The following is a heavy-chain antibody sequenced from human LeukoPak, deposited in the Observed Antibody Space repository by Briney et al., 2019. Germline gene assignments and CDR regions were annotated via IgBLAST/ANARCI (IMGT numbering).Heavy chain of an antibody. D-gene: IGHD6-13*01. CDR3: ASDRMAAAATTPYYYYYGMDV. J-gene: IGHJ6*02. CDR2: IYSGGST. V-gene: IGHV3-66*01. Sequence: QPGGSLRLSCAASGFTVSSNYMSWVRQAPGKGLEWVSVIYSGGSTYYADSVKGRFTISRDNSKNALYLQMNSLRAEDTAVYYCASDRMAAAATTPYYYYYGMDVWGQGTTVTVSS. CDR1: GFTVSSNY.